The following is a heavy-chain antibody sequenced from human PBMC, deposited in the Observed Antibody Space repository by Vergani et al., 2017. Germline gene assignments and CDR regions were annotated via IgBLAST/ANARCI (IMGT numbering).Heavy chain of an antibody. D-gene: IGHD6-6*01. Sequence: QVQLVQSGAEVKQPGASVKVSCKASGYTFTSYGISWVRQAPGQGLEWMGWISAYNGNTNYAQKLQGRVTMTTDTSTSTAYMELRSLRSDDTAVYYCARDSYSSSSSYYDGMDVWGQGTTVTVSS. CDR3: ARDSYSSSSSYYDGMDV. V-gene: IGHV1-18*04. CDR1: GYTFTSYG. J-gene: IGHJ6*02. CDR2: ISAYNGNT.